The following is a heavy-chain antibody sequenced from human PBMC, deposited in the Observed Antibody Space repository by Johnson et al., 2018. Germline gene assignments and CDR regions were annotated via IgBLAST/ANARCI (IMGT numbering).Heavy chain of an antibody. D-gene: IGHD4-23*01. CDR1: GFTFSDYA. J-gene: IGHJ3*02. Sequence: EVQLVESGGGVVQPGRSLRLSCTASGFTFSDYALSWYRQAPGKGLEWVGFIRPKVYGGTTEYAVSVVARVMISRDDSKKLAYLQMNSMKTEDTALYYCTRDDYGGKDEAFDIWGQGTMVTVSS. V-gene: IGHV3-49*03. CDR3: TRDDYGGKDEAFDI. CDR2: IRPKVYGGTT.